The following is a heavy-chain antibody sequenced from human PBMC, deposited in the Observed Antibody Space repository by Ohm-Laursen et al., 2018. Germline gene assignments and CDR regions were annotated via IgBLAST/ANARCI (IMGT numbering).Heavy chain of an antibody. CDR2: VSDTGGST. J-gene: IGHJ4*02. CDR3: ARETTRGLDK. CDR1: GFSFSTYA. Sequence: GSLRLSCSASGFSFSTYAMTWVRQAPGKGLEWVSGVSDTGGSTEYADSVKGRFTISRDNTKNSLYLQMNSLRAEDTAVYYCARETTRGLDKWGQGTQVTVSS. V-gene: IGHV3-23*01. D-gene: IGHD1-1*01.